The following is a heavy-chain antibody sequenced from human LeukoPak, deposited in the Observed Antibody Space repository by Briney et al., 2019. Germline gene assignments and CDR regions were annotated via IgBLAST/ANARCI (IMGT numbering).Heavy chain of an antibody. CDR3: ARGAPPYYDIPQGMDV. CDR1: GGTFSSYA. V-gene: IGHV1-69*04. Sequence: ASVKVSCKASGGTFSSYAISWVRQAPGQGLEWMGRIIPIFGIANYAQKSQGRVTITADKSTSTAYMELSSLRSEDTAVYYCARGAPPYYDIPQGMDVWGQGTTVTVSS. J-gene: IGHJ6*02. D-gene: IGHD3-9*01. CDR2: IIPIFGIA.